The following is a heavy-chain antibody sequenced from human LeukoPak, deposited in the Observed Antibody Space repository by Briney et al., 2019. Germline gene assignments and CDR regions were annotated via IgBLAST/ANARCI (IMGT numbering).Heavy chain of an antibody. CDR2: IYYSGST. J-gene: IGHJ4*02. CDR1: GGSISSGDYY. V-gene: IGHV4-30-4*01. CDR3: ASGYSGYDLTYYFDY. Sequence: SETLSLTCTVSGGSISSGDYYWSWIRQPPGKGLEWIGYIYYSGSTYYNPSLESRVTISVDTSKNQFSLKLSSVTAADTAVYYCASGYSGYDLTYYFDYWGQGTLVTVSS. D-gene: IGHD5-12*01.